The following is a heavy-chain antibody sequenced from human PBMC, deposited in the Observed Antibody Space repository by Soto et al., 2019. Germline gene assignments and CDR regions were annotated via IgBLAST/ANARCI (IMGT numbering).Heavy chain of an antibody. J-gene: IGHJ5*02. CDR3: ARVPTP. CDR2: IYHSGST. V-gene: IGHV4-30-2*01. Sequence: QLQLQESGSGLVKPSQTLSLTCAVSGGSISSGGYSWSWIRQPPGKGLEWIGYIYHSGSTYYNPSLKHRVTLSVERSKSQFSLKLSSVTAAGTAVYYWARVPTPWGQGTLVTVSS. D-gene: IGHD2-2*01. CDR1: GGSISSGGYS.